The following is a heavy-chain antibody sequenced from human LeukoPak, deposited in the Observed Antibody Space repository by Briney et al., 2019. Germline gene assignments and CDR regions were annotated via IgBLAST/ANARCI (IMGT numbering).Heavy chain of an antibody. Sequence: GGSLRLSCAASGFTFSDYYMSWIRQAPGKGLEWVSYISSSGSTIYYADSVKGRFTISRDNAKNSLYLQMNSLRAEDTAVYYCAREYDFWSGYYGLGSYGMDVWGQGTTVXVSS. CDR3: AREYDFWSGYYGLGSYGMDV. CDR1: GFTFSDYY. V-gene: IGHV3-11*01. CDR2: ISSSGSTI. D-gene: IGHD3-3*01. J-gene: IGHJ6*02.